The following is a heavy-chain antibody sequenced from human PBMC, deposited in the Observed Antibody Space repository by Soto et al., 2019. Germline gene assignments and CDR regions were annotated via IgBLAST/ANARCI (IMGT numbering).Heavy chain of an antibody. Sequence: PSETLSLTCTVSGGSISSSGYYWVWIRQPPGKGLEWIGSFYYSGSTYYNPSLKSRVTISVDTSDNQFSLKLSSVTAADTAVYYCARDTAPSDVWGQGTTVTVS. J-gene: IGHJ6*02. CDR2: FYYSGST. D-gene: IGHD4-17*01. CDR3: ARDTAPSDV. V-gene: IGHV4-39*02. CDR1: GGSISSSGYY.